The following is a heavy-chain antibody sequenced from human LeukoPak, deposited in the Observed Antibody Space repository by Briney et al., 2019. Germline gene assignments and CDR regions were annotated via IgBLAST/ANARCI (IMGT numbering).Heavy chain of an antibody. CDR3: ARPANHYLHDGFDI. Sequence: GGSLRLSCAASGFTFSSYGMNWVRQAPGKGLEWVSVIYSGGSTYYADTVKGRFITSRDNSKNTLYLQMNSLRAEDTAVYYCARPANHYLHDGFDIWGQGTVVTVSS. D-gene: IGHD2/OR15-2a*01. CDR2: IYSGGST. J-gene: IGHJ3*02. V-gene: IGHV3-66*01. CDR1: GFTFSSYG.